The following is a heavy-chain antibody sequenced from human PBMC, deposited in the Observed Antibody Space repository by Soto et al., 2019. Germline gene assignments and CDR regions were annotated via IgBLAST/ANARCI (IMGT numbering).Heavy chain of an antibody. Sequence: GGSLRLCCAASGFTFSSYGMHGVRQAPGKGLEWVAVISYDGSNKYYADSVKGRFTISRDNSKNTLYLQMNSLRAEDTAVYYCAKDPSAYSSSWYPHFDYWGQGTLVTVSS. V-gene: IGHV3-30*18. J-gene: IGHJ4*02. CDR2: ISYDGSNK. CDR1: GFTFSSYG. CDR3: AKDPSAYSSSWYPHFDY. D-gene: IGHD6-13*01.